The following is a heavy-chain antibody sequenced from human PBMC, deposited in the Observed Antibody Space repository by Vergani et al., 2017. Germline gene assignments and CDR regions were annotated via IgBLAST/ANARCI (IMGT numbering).Heavy chain of an antibody. CDR3: ARSATRRPWIQPNFDYYGMDV. CDR1: GGTFSSYA. V-gene: IGHV1-69*17. Sequence: QVQLVQSGAEVKKPGSSVKVSCKASGGTFSSYAISWVRQAPGQGLEWMGGIIPIFGIANYAQKFQGRVTITADKSTSTAYMELSSLRSEDTAVYYCARSATRRPWIQPNFDYYGMDVWGQGTTVTVSS. J-gene: IGHJ6*02. D-gene: IGHD5-18*01. CDR2: IIPIFGIA.